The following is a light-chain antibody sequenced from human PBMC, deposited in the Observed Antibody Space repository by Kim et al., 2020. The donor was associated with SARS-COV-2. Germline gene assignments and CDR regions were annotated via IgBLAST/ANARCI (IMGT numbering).Light chain of an antibody. CDR2: GKN. CDR3: NSRDSSARV. V-gene: IGLV3-19*01. J-gene: IGLJ3*02. Sequence: SSELTQDPAVSVALGQTVRITCQGDSLRSYYASWYQQKPGQAPVLVIYGKNNRPSGIPDRFSGSSSGNTASLTITGAQAEDGADYYCNSRDSSARVFGGG. CDR1: SLRSYY.